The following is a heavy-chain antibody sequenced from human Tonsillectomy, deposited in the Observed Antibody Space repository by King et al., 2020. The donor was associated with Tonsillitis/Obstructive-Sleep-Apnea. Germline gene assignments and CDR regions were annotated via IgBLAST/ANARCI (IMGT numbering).Heavy chain of an antibody. D-gene: IGHD6-19*01. CDR1: GGTFSSYA. J-gene: IGHJ6*04. CDR3: ASQVAVAGTNYYGMDV. V-gene: IGHV1-69*01. Sequence: QLVQSGAEVKKPGSSVKVSCKASGGTFSSYAISWVRQAPGQGLEWMGGIIPIFGTANYAQKFQGRVTITADESTSTAYMELSSLRSEDTAVYYCASQVAVAGTNYYGMDVWGKGTTVTVSS. CDR2: IIPIFGTA.